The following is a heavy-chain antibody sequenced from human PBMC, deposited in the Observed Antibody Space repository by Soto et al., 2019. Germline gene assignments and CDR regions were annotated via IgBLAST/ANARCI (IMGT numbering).Heavy chain of an antibody. J-gene: IGHJ6*02. CDR2: ISYDGSNK. V-gene: IGHV3-30-3*01. CDR3: ARDTVEGWRYYYYGMDV. CDR1: GFTFSSYA. Sequence: HPGGSLRLCCSASGFTFSSYAMHWVRQAPGKGLEWVAVISYDGSNKYYADSVKGRFTISRDNSKNTLYLQMNSLRAEDTAVYYCARDTVEGWRYYYYGMDVWGQGTTVTVSS. D-gene: IGHD4-17*01.